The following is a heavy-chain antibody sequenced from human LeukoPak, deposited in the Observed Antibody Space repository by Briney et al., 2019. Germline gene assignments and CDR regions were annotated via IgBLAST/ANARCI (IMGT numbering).Heavy chain of an antibody. Sequence: ASVKVSCKASGYTFTGYYIHWVRQAPGQGLEWMGWINPNSGDTNYAQKFQGRVTMTRDTSISTAYMELSRLRSDDTAVYYCARVFGQWVVSTPFVYWGQGKLVSVSS. V-gene: IGHV1-2*02. CDR1: GYTFTGYY. CDR2: INPNSGDT. J-gene: IGHJ4*02. D-gene: IGHD3-10*02. CDR3: ARVFGQWVVSTPFVY.